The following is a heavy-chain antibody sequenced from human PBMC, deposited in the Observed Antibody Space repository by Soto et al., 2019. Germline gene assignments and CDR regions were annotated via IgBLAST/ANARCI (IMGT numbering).Heavy chain of an antibody. D-gene: IGHD3-10*01. Sequence: PSETLSLTCAVYGGSFSGYHWSWIRQPPGKGLEWIGEINHSGSTNYNPSLKSRVTISVDTSKNQFSLKLSSVTAADTAVYYCARDRSHIYGSGRAWFDPWGQGTLVTVSS. J-gene: IGHJ5*02. CDR1: GGSFSGYH. CDR2: INHSGST. V-gene: IGHV4-34*01. CDR3: ARDRSHIYGSGRAWFDP.